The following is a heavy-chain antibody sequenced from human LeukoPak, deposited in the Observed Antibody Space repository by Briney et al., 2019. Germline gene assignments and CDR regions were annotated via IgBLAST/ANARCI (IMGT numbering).Heavy chain of an antibody. J-gene: IGHJ4*02. CDR3: ARERGYNFGKERGQERDLRY. D-gene: IGHD5-18*01. CDR1: GFSLNTDGVC. V-gene: IGHV4-61*08. Sequence: KSGPALVRPTQTLTLTCSFSGFSLNTDGVCITWIRQSPGKGLEWIGEINHSGSTNYNPSLKSRVTISIDTSKNQFPLKLSSVTAADTAVYYCARERGYNFGKERGQERDLRYWGQGTLVTVSS. CDR2: INHSGST.